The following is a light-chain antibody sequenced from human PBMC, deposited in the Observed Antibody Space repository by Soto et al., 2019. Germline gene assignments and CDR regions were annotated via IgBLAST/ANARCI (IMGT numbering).Light chain of an antibody. CDR1: QSISSY. V-gene: IGKV3-11*01. CDR3: QQRHMWPIT. CDR2: DAS. Sequence: EIVLTQSPATLSLSPGERATLSCRASQSISSYLGWYQQKPGQAPRLLIYDASNRATGIPARFSGSGSGTDFTLTISSLEPEDSAVYYCQQRHMWPITFGQGTRLEIK. J-gene: IGKJ5*01.